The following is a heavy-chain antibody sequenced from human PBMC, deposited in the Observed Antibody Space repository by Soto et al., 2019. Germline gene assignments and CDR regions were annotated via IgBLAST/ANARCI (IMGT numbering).Heavy chain of an antibody. V-gene: IGHV4-4*02. CDR1: GGSISSRDW. J-gene: IGHJ5*02. D-gene: IGHD6-13*01. Sequence: QVHLQESGPGLAKPSETLSLTCAVSGGSISSRDWWNWVRQPPGMGLEWIGEIDHSGNTNYNPSLKSRVTISVDNSKTQFSLKLNSVTAADTAVYYCARSLGTTWSFDPWGQGTLVTVSS. CDR2: IDHSGNT. CDR3: ARSLGTTWSFDP.